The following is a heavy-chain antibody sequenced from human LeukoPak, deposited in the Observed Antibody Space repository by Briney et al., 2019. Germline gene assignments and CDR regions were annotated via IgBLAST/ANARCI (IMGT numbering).Heavy chain of an antibody. CDR1: GGTFSSYA. D-gene: IGHD6-19*01. CDR2: IIPIFGTA. V-gene: IGHV1-69*13. J-gene: IGHJ1*01. CDR3: ARAYKDRSLAGKKEFFQH. Sequence: SVKVSCKASGGTFSSYAISWVRQAPGQGLEWMGGIIPIFGTANYAQKFQGRVTITADESTSTAYMELSSLRSEDTAVYYCARAYKDRSLAGKKEFFQHWGQGTLVTVSS.